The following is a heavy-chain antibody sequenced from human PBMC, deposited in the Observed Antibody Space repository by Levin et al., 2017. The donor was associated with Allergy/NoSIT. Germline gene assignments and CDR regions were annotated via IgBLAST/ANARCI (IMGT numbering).Heavy chain of an antibody. Sequence: GGSLRLSCAASGFTFSSCWMSWVRQAPGKGLEWVANIKEDGSQKYYADSVKGRFTISRDKANNSLYLQMTYLGVDDTAVYYCARDTTLAGEAWGQGTLVTVSS. V-gene: IGHV3-7*03. D-gene: IGHD6-19*01. CDR3: ARDTTLAGEA. J-gene: IGHJ5*02. CDR1: GFTFSSCW. CDR2: IKEDGSQK.